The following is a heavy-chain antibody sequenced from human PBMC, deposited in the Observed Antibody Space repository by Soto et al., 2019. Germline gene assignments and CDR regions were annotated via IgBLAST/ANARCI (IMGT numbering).Heavy chain of an antibody. CDR1: GYSFTSYW. Sequence: GESLKISCKGSGYSFTSYWIGWVRQMPGKGLEWMGIIYPGDSDTRYSPSFQGQVTISADKSISTAYLQWSSLKASDTAMYYCARLRRWLAKGYYYYGMDVWGQGTTVTVSS. J-gene: IGHJ6*02. CDR2: IYPGDSDT. CDR3: ARLRRWLAKGYYYYGMDV. D-gene: IGHD5-12*01. V-gene: IGHV5-51*01.